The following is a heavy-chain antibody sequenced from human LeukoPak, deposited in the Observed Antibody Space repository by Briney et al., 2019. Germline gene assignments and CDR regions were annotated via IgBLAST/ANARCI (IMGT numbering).Heavy chain of an antibody. Sequence: SVKVSCKASGGTFSSYTISWVRQAPGLGLEWMGRIIPILGIANYAQKFQGRVTITADKSTSTAYMELSSLRSEDTAVYYCGGGGGGNYDILTGYPPTDYWGQGTLVTVSS. CDR3: GGGGGGNYDILTGYPPTDY. D-gene: IGHD3-9*01. CDR2: IIPILGIA. CDR1: GGTFSSYT. J-gene: IGHJ4*02. V-gene: IGHV1-69*02.